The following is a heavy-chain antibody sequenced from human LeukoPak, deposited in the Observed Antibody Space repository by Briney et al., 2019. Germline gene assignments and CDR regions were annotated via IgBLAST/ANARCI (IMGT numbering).Heavy chain of an antibody. V-gene: IGHV4-34*01. CDR3: ASSGSGSYYGEFYFDY. CDR2: INHSGST. CDR1: GGTFSGYY. J-gene: IGHJ4*02. D-gene: IGHD1-26*01. Sequence: SETLSLTCAVYGGTFSGYYWSWIRRPPGKGLEWIGEINHSGSTNYNPSLKSRVTISVDTSKNQFSLKLSSVTAADTAVYYCASSGSGSYYGEFYFDYWGQGTLVTVSS.